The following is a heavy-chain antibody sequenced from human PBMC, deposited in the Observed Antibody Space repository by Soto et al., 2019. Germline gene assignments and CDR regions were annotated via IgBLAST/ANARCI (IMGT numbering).Heavy chain of an antibody. J-gene: IGHJ6*02. CDR3: TRDTRRIRVATTFYYGMDV. Sequence: PAQTLSLTCPISGDSVASNSAACIWIRQSPSRGFEWLGRTYYRSKWYNDYAVTVKSRITINPDTSKNQFSLQLKSVTPEDTAVYYCTRDTRRIRVATTFYYGMDVWGQGTTVNVS. V-gene: IGHV6-1*01. CDR2: TYYRSKWYN. CDR1: GDSVASNSAA. D-gene: IGHD5-12*01.